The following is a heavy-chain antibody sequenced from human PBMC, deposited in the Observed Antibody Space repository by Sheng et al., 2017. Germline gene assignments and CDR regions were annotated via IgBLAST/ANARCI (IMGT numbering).Heavy chain of an antibody. CDR2: ISGRSGSI. V-gene: IGHV3-21*01. Sequence: EVQLVESGGGLVKPGGSLRLSCSASGFTFSDYMMNWVRQAPGKGLECVSSISGRSGSIYHADSVKGRFTISRDNAKNSLYLQVNSLRAEDTGIYYCARRPLDGYFGPIDHWGQGTLVTVSS. D-gene: IGHD4-17*01. CDR3: ARRPLDGYFGPIDH. CDR1: GFTFSDYM. J-gene: IGHJ4*02.